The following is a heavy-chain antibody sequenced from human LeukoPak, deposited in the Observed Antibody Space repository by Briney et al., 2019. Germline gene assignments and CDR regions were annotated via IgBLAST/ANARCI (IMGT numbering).Heavy chain of an antibody. CDR1: GYSISSGYC. CDR2: IYHSGST. CDR3: ARTPYYYYMDV. Sequence: SETLSLTCAVSGYSISSGYCWGWIRQPPGKGLEWIGSIYHSGSTYYNPSLKSRVTISVDTSKNQFSLKLSSVTAADTAVYYCARTPYYYYMDVWGKGTTVTVSS. V-gene: IGHV4-38-2*01. J-gene: IGHJ6*03.